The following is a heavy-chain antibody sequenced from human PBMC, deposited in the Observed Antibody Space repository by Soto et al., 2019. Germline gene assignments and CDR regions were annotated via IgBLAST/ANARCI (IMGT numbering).Heavy chain of an antibody. D-gene: IGHD3-16*01. V-gene: IGHV3-30*03. CDR3: ARDATFMIIHIIIYSLGV. CDR2: VSYDGYSK. J-gene: IGHJ6*03. Sequence: QVLLAESGGGVVQPGRSLRLSCAASGFTFSDYAMHWVRQAPGTGLEWVSVVSYDGYSKYYVDSAKGRVTISRDNSDNTQYMQMERLRAEDTDVYFCARDATFMIIHIIIYSLGVWGNGTTVTVSS. CDR1: GFTFSDYA.